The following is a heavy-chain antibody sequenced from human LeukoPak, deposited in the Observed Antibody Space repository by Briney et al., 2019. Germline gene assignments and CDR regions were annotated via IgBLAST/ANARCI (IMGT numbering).Heavy chain of an antibody. CDR1: GGSISSYY. V-gene: IGHV4-34*01. J-gene: IGHJ2*01. CDR2: INHSGST. CDR3: ASSGGGWYFDL. D-gene: IGHD2-15*01. Sequence: SETLSLTCTVSGGSISSYYWSWIRQPPGKGLEWIGEINHSGSTNYNPSLKSRVTISVDTSKNQFSLKLSSVTAADTAVYYCASSGGGWYFDLWGRGTLVTVSS.